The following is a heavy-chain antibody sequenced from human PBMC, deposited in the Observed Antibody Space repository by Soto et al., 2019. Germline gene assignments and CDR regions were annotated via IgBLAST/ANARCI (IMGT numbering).Heavy chain of an antibody. D-gene: IGHD2-15*01. V-gene: IGHV4-30-2*01. CDR2: IYHSGST. CDR3: ASLSTHWYFDL. CDR1: GGSISSGGYS. J-gene: IGHJ2*01. Sequence: SETLSLACAVSGGSISSGGYSWSWIRQPPGKGLEWIGYIYHSGSTYYNPSLKSRVTISVDRSKNQFSLKLSSVTAADTAVYYCASLSTHWYFDLWGRGTLVTVSS.